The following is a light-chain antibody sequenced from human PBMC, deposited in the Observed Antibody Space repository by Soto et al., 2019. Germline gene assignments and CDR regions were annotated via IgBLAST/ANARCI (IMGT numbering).Light chain of an antibody. CDR1: QSVSSSH. CDR2: AAS. CDR3: QQYGYYPIT. Sequence: ESVLTQSPGTLSLSLGGSGTLSCMASQSVSSSHLAWYQHKPGQAPRLLIYAASSRATGSPERFSGGGSGTDFTLTISRLEPEDVAVYYCQQYGYYPITFGQGTRLEIK. V-gene: IGKV3-20*01. J-gene: IGKJ5*01.